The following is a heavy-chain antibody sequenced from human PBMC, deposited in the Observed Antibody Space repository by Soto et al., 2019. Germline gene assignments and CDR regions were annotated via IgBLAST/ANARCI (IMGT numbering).Heavy chain of an antibody. CDR1: GGSIRSSSW. D-gene: IGHD2-21*01. CDR3: ARASSFRGDFDF. Sequence: ASETLSLTCAVSGGSIRSSSWWTWLRQSPGKGLEWIGEFYHAGSPHYNPSFQSRVTISADTSKNLFSLRLTSVTAADTAIYYCARASSFRGDFDFWGQGTAVTVSS. J-gene: IGHJ3*01. V-gene: IGHV4-4*02. CDR2: FYHAGSP.